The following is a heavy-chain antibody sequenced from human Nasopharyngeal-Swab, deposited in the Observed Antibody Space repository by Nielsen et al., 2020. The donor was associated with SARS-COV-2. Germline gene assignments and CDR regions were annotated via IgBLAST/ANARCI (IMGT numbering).Heavy chain of an antibody. CDR2: ISSSSSYI. D-gene: IGHD3-16*01. V-gene: IGHV3-21*01. CDR3: ASERSSRLGEGTFDY. Sequence: GESLKISCAASRFTFMIYSMNCLREGPGKGLEWVSSISSSSSYIYYADSVKGRLTISRDNAKNSLYLQMNSLRAEDTAVYYCASERSSRLGEGTFDYWGQGTLVTVSS. J-gene: IGHJ4*02. CDR1: RFTFMIYS.